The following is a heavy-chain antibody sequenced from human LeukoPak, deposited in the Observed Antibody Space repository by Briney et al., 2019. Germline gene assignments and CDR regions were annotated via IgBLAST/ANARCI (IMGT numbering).Heavy chain of an antibody. CDR2: IYPADSDS. D-gene: IGHD4-23*01. J-gene: IGHJ4*02. CDR3: TRHRKRGNPPDN. CDR1: GYTFSNYW. Sequence: GESLKISCKASGYTFSNYWIGWVRQMPGEGLESMAIIYPADSDSRYSPSFQGQVTISAGKSITTAYLQWSSLKASDTAIYYCTRHRKRGNPPDNWGQGTLVTVTS. V-gene: IGHV5-51*01.